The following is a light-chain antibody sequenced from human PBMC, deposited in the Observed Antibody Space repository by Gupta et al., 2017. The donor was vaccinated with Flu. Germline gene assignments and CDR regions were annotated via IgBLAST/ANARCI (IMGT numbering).Light chain of an antibody. CDR3: QQDGSSPFT. CDR2: GAS. Sequence: EIVLTQSPGTLSLSPGERATLSCRASQSVSSSYLAWYQQKPGQAPRLLIYGASSRATGIPDRFSGSGSGTDFTLTISRLEPEDFAVYYCQQDGSSPFTFGPGTKVDTK. J-gene: IGKJ3*01. V-gene: IGKV3-20*01. CDR1: QSVSSSY.